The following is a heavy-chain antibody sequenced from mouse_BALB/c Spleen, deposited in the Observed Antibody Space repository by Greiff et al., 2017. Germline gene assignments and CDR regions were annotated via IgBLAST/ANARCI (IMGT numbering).Heavy chain of an antibody. Sequence: EVHLVESGGGLVQPGGSRKLSCAASGFTFSSFGMHWVRQAPEKGLEWVAYISSGSSTIYYADTVKGRFTISRDNPKNTLFLQMTSLRSEDTAMYYCARGVYAMDYWGQGTSVTVSS. CDR2: ISSGSSTI. CDR3: ARGVYAMDY. CDR1: GFTFSSFG. J-gene: IGHJ4*01. V-gene: IGHV5-17*02.